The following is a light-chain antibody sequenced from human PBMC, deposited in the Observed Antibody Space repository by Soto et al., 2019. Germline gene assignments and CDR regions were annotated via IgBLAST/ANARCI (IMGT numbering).Light chain of an antibody. J-gene: IGLJ3*02. CDR1: SSDVGSYNL. CDR3: CSYAGSSTWV. CDR2: EGS. Sequence: QSALTQPASVSGSPGQSITISCTGTSSDVGSYNLVSWYQQHPGKAPKLMIYEGSKRPSRVSNRFSGSKSGNTASLTSSGLQAEDEADYSCCSYAGSSTWVFGGGTQLTVL. V-gene: IGLV2-23*01.